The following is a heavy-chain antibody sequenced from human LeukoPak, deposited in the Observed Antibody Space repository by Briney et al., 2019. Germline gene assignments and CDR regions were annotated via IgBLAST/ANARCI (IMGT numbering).Heavy chain of an antibody. V-gene: IGHV4-39*07. CDR2: IDYSVGT. CDR1: GGSISSSSYY. J-gene: IGHJ5*02. CDR3: ARGPSITIFGVVMYTWFDP. D-gene: IGHD3-3*01. Sequence: VKPSETLSLTCTVSGGSISSSSYYWGWIRQPPGKGLEWIGSIDYSVGTYFSPSLRSRVTLSVDTSKNQFSLNLISVTAADTAVYYCARGPSITIFGVVMYTWFDPWGQGALVTVSS.